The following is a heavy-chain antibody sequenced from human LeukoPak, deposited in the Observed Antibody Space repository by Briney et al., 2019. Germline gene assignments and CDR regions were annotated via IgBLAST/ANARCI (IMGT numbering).Heavy chain of an antibody. CDR2: ISAYNGDT. D-gene: IGHD4-23*01. J-gene: IGHJ4*02. Sequence: ASVKVSCKASGYTFTSYGFSWARQAPGRGLEWMGWISAYNGDTKYALNLQGRVTMTTDTSTSTAYMELRSLRSDDTAVYYCARQLRWDQYYFDYWGQGTLVTVSS. CDR1: GYTFTSYG. V-gene: IGHV1-18*01. CDR3: ARQLRWDQYYFDY.